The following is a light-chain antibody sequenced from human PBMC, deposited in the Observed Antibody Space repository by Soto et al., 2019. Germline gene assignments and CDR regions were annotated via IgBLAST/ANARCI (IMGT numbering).Light chain of an antibody. CDR3: QQYDDWTET. CDR1: QNVRSN. Sequence: EIVMTQSPATLSVSPGERATLSCRASQNVRSNLAWYHQKPGQAPRLLIYGASTRATGIPARFSGRGSGTEFILTISSLQPEDFAVYYCQQYDDWTETFGQGTKLDIK. J-gene: IGKJ1*01. CDR2: GAS. V-gene: IGKV3-15*01.